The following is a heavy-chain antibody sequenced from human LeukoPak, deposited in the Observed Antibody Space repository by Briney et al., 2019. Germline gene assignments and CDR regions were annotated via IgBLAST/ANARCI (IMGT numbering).Heavy chain of an antibody. D-gene: IGHD3-10*01. CDR3: AKELGYGSGSPGAFDI. Sequence: PGGSLRLSCSASGFAFSNYATHWVRQAPGKGLEYVAGINSNGGSTFYADSVKGRFTMSGDNSKNTLYLQMSSLRAEDTAVYYCAKELGYGSGSPGAFDIWGQGTMVTVSS. CDR1: GFAFSNYA. V-gene: IGHV3-64D*06. CDR2: INSNGGST. J-gene: IGHJ3*02.